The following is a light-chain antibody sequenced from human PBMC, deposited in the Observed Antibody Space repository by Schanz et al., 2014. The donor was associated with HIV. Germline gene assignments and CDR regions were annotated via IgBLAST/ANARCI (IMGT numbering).Light chain of an antibody. V-gene: IGLV2-14*03. J-gene: IGLJ2*01. Sequence: QSALTQPASVSGSLGQSVTVSCTGTSSDAGGYNYPSWYRQHPGKAPKLMIYDVSNRPSGVSNRFSGSKSGNTASLTISGLQAEDEADYYCSSYTTSSTLVFGGGTKLTVL. CDR1: SSDAGGYNY. CDR2: DVS. CDR3: SSYTTSSTLV.